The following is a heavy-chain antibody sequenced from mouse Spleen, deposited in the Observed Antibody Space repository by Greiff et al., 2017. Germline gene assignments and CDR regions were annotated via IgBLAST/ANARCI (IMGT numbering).Heavy chain of an antibody. J-gene: IGHJ3*01. V-gene: IGHV7-1*01. D-gene: IGHD2-3*01. CDR3: ARDAWDVGYYGGFAY. CDR2: SRNKANDYTT. Sequence: EVKLVESGGGLVQSGRSLRLSCATSGFTFSDFYMEWVRQAPGKGLEWIAASRNKANDYTTEYSASVKGRFIVSRDTSQSILYLQMNALRAEDTAIYYCARDAWDVGYYGGFAYWGPGTLVPVSA. CDR1: GFTFSDFY.